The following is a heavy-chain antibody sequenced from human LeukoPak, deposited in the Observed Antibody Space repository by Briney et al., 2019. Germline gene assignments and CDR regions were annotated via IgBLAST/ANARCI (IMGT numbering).Heavy chain of an antibody. CDR1: GHTFSNYY. CDR2: INPSGGST. CDR3: ARVLGARPSFDY. J-gene: IGHJ4*02. V-gene: IGHV1-46*01. Sequence: ASVKVSCKASGHTFSNYYMHCVRQAPGQGLEWMGIINPSGGSTSYAQKFQGRVTMTRDTSTTTVYMELSRLRSDDTAVYYCARVLGARPSFDYWGQGTLVTVSS. D-gene: IGHD1-26*01.